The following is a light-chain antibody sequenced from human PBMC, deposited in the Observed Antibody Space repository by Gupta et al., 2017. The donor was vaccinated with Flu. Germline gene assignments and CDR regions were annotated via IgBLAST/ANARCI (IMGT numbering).Light chain of an antibody. Sequence: SGGRATLSCRPSHSISTNLAWYQKKPGQAPSLLSYGPFHRPAGIPARFRVSGSGTEFTLTISTLQPDAFAVYYCQHYTKWPIFGTGTNV. V-gene: IGKV3-15*01. CDR1: HSISTN. J-gene: IGKJ3*01. CDR2: GPF. CDR3: QHYTKWPI.